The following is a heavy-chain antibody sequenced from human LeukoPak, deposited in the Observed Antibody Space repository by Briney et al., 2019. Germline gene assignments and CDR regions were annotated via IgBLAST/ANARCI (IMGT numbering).Heavy chain of an antibody. D-gene: IGHD3-22*01. CDR3: ARGQDYYDSSGYFDY. V-gene: IGHV4-59*01. Sequence: PSETLSLTCTVSGGSISNYYWSWIRQPPGKGLEWIGYIYYSGSTNYNPSLKSRVTISVDTSKKQFSLKLNSMTAADTAVYYCARGQDYYDSSGYFDYWGQGTLVTVSS. J-gene: IGHJ4*02. CDR1: GGSISNYY. CDR2: IYYSGST.